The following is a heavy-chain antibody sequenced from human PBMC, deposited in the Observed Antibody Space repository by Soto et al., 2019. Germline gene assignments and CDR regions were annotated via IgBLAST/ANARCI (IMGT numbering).Heavy chain of an antibody. CDR2: FSGSGGVT. CDR3: AKNRQFRSYYESAGHYDN. Sequence: EVELLESGGGLVQPGGSLRLSCVASGFTFKNYDMRWIRQAPGKGPEWVSGFSGSGGVTYYADSVKGRFTISRDNSKNTLYLQMNSLRAEDTAIYYCAKNRQFRSYYESAGHYDNWGQGTLVTVSS. D-gene: IGHD3-10*01. V-gene: IGHV3-23*01. CDR1: GFTFKNYD. J-gene: IGHJ4*02.